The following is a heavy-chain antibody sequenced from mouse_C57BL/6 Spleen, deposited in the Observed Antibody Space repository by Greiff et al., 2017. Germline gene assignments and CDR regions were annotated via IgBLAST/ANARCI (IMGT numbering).Heavy chain of an antibody. CDR3: ARSGGLDYYGRSSFAY. Sequence: QVQLKQPGAELVKPGASVKLSCKASGYTFTSYWMHWVKQRPGRGLEWIGRIDPNSGGTKYNEKFKSKDTLTVDKPSSTAYMQLSSLTSEDSAVYYCARSGGLDYYGRSSFAYWGQGTLVTVSA. CDR2: IDPNSGGT. V-gene: IGHV1-72*01. CDR1: GYTFTSYW. D-gene: IGHD1-1*01. J-gene: IGHJ3*01.